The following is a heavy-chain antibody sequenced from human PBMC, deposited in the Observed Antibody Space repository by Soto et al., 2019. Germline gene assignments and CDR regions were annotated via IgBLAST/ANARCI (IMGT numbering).Heavy chain of an antibody. D-gene: IGHD1-26*01. Sequence: EVQLLESGGGLVQPGGSLRLSCAASGFTFSSYAMSWVRQAPGKGLEWVSAISGSGGRTYYADSVKGRFTISRDNSKNTLYLQMNSLRAEDTAVYYCAKAGYSGSYFDYWGQGTLVTVSS. CDR2: ISGSGGRT. V-gene: IGHV3-23*01. CDR1: GFTFSSYA. J-gene: IGHJ4*02. CDR3: AKAGYSGSYFDY.